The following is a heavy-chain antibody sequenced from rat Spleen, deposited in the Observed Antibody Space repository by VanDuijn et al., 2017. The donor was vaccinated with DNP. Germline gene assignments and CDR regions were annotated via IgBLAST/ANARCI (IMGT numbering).Heavy chain of an antibody. V-gene: IGHV5-58*01. J-gene: IGHJ2*01. D-gene: IGHD4-3*01. Sequence: EVQLVETGGGLVQPGRSLKLSCVASGFTFSTYWMFWIRQAPGRGLEWVASINTDGYSTYYPDSVKGRFTISRDNAENTVFLQIASLRSEDTATYYCARWYNSGFYFDYWGQGVMVTVSS. CDR2: INTDGYST. CDR1: GFTFSTYW. CDR3: ARWYNSGFYFDY.